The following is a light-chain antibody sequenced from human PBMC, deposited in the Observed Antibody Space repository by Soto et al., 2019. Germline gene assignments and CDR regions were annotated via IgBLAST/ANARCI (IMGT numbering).Light chain of an antibody. CDR3: HQYSRWQGT. CDR2: KAS. V-gene: IGKV1-5*03. CDR1: QSIETW. J-gene: IGKJ1*01. Sequence: DIQLTQSPSTLSASVGDRVTITSRASQSIETWLAWYQQKPGKAPKLLIFKASNLESGVPSRFSGSGSETEFTLTISSLQPDDFATYYCHQYSRWQGTFGQGTKVEIK.